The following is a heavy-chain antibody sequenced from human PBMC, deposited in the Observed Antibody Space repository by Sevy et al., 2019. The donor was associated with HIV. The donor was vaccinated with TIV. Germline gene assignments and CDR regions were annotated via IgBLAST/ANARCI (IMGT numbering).Heavy chain of an antibody. D-gene: IGHD3-10*01. CDR2: IYYSGST. Sequence: SETLSLTCTVSGGSISSGGYYWSWIRQHPGKGLEWIGYIYYSGSTYYNPSLKSRVTISVDTSKNQFSLKLSSVTAADTAVDYWVRVFEEGSGSYDYWGQGTLVTVSS. J-gene: IGHJ4*02. V-gene: IGHV4-31*03. CDR3: VRVFEEGSGSYDY. CDR1: GGSISSGGYY.